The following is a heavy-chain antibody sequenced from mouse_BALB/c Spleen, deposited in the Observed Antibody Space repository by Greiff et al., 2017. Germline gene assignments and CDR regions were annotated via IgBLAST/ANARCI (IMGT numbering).Heavy chain of an antibody. V-gene: IGHV2-6-7*01. D-gene: IGHD1-1*01. J-gene: IGHJ1*01. CDR3: ARVIYGSSYGYFDV. Sequence: QVQLQQSGPGLVPPSQSLSITCTVSGFSLTGYGVNWVRQPPGKGLEWLGMIWGDGSTDYNSALKSRLSISKDNSKSQVFLKMNSLQTDDTARYYCARVIYGSSYGYFDVWGAGTTVTVSS. CDR1: GFSLTGYG. CDR2: IWGDGST.